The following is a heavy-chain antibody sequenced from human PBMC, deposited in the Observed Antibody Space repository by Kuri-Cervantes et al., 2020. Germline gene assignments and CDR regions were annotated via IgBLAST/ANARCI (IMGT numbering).Heavy chain of an antibody. CDR2: INHDRTT. J-gene: IGHJ6*03. Sequence: GSLRLSCAVYGGSFSGYYWTWVRQPPGRGLEWIGEINHDRTTNYNPSLKSRVSISVDASKNQFSLNLRSVTAADTALYFCARGCRRMTIFGVFTGGDYYYMDIWGRGTTVTVS. CDR3: ARGCRRMTIFGVFTGGDYYYMDI. D-gene: IGHD3-3*01. V-gene: IGHV4-34*01. CDR1: GGSFSGYY.